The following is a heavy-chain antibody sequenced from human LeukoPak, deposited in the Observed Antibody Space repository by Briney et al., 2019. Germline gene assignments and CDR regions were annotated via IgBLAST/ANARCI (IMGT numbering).Heavy chain of an antibody. CDR1: GFTFSSYG. J-gene: IGHJ3*02. D-gene: IGHD3-10*01. CDR2: ISYDGSNK. CDR3: AKLAALMSDYYGSGRAFDI. Sequence: GGSLRLSCAASGFTFSSYGMHWVRQAPGKGLEWVAVISYDGSNKYYADSVKGRFTISRDNSKNTLYLQMNSLRAEDTAVHYCAKLAALMSDYYGSGRAFDIWGQGTMVTVSS. V-gene: IGHV3-30*18.